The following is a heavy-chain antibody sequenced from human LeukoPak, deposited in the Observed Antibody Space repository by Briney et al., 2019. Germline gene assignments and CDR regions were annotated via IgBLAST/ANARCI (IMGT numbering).Heavy chain of an antibody. CDR3: ARGTIFGVVRIYYYYYMDV. J-gene: IGHJ6*03. V-gene: IGHV3-11*04. Sequence: GGSLRLSCAASGFTFSDYYMSWIRQAPGKGLEWVSYISSSGSTIYYADSVKGRFTISRDNAKNSLYLQMNSLRAEDTAVYYCARGTIFGVVRIYYYYYMDVWGKGTTVTVSS. CDR1: GFTFSDYY. D-gene: IGHD3-3*01. CDR2: ISSSGSTI.